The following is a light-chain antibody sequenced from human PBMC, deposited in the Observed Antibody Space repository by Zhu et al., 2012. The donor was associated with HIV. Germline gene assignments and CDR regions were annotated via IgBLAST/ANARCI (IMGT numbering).Light chain of an antibody. CDR2: SAS. J-gene: IGKJ1*01. CDR3: YQSNNWPGT. Sequence: ETIMTQSPATLSGSPGGRVTPSCRASHNVLTNLAWYQQRPGQSPRLLIYSASLRATGIPARFSGSGSGTEFTLTITNIQSEDFAVYYCYQSNNWPGTFGQGTKVEIK. CDR1: HNVLTN. V-gene: IGKV3-15*01.